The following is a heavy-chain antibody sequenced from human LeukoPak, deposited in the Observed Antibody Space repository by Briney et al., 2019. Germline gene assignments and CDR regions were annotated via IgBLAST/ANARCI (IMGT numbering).Heavy chain of an antibody. J-gene: IGHJ5*02. CDR1: GYTFTSYG. D-gene: IGHD3-9*01. CDR2: ISPNSDGT. Sequence: ASVKVSCKASGYTFTSYGISWVRQAPGQGLEWMGWISPNSDGTNYAQKFQGRVTMTRDTSISTAYMELSRLRSDDTAVYYCARDGWPFNYDVLPGYVNWFDPWGQGTLVTVSS. CDR3: ARDGWPFNYDVLPGYVNWFDP. V-gene: IGHV1-2*02.